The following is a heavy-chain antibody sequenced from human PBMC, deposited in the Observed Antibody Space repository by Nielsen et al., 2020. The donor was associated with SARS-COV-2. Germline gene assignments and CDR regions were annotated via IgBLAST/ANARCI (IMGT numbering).Heavy chain of an antibody. V-gene: IGHV1-3*01. CDR2: SNGGNGDS. D-gene: IGHD2-15*01. J-gene: IGHJ6*02. CDR3: AREELDIGGGSGPYYYGMDV. Sequence: WVRQAPGQRLEWMGWSNGGNGDSECSQNFQDRVTTTRDTSARTAYMELRSLRSDDTAVYYCAREELDIGGGSGPYYYGMDVWGQGTTVTVSS.